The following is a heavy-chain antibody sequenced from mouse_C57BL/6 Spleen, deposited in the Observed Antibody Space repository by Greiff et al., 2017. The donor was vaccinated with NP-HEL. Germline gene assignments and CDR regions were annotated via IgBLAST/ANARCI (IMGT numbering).Heavy chain of an antibody. V-gene: IGHV1-55*01. CDR2: IYPGSGST. Sequence: QVQLKQSGAELVKPGASVKMSCKASGYTFTSYWITWVKQRPGQGLEWIGDIYPGSGSTNYNEKFKSKATLTVDTSSSTAYMQLSSLTSEDSAVYYCARRDYGSSYVGYFDVWGTGTTVTVSS. CDR1: GYTFTSYW. CDR3: ARRDYGSSYVGYFDV. J-gene: IGHJ1*03. D-gene: IGHD1-1*01.